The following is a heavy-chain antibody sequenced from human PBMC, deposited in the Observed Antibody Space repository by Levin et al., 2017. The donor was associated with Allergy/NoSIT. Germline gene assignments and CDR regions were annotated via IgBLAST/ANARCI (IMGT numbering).Heavy chain of an antibody. D-gene: IGHD4-17*01. V-gene: IGHV4-61*01. CDR3: AREGHYGDYFDY. J-gene: IGHJ4*02. CDR1: GGSVSSGSYY. CDR2: IYYSGST. Sequence: GSLRLSCTVSGGSVSSGSYYWSWIRQPPGKGLEWIGNIYYSGSTNYNPSLKSRVTISVDTSKNQFSLKLSSVTAADTAVYYCAREGHYGDYFDYWGQGTLVTVSS.